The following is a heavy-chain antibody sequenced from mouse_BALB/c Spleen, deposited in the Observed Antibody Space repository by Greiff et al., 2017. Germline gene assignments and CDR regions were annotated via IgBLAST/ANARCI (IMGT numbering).Heavy chain of an antibody. CDR1: GFNIKDTY. J-gene: IGHJ3*01. CDR3: ARGGREVAY. Sequence: EVKLVESGAELVKPGASVKLSCTASGFNIKDTYMHWVKQRPEQGLEWIGRIDPANGNTKYDPKFQGKATITADTSSNTAYLQLSSLTSEDTAVYYCARGGREVAYWGQGTLVTVSA. V-gene: IGHV14-3*02. CDR2: IDPANGNT.